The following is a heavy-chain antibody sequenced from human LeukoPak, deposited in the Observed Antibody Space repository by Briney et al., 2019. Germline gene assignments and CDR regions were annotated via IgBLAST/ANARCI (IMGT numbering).Heavy chain of an antibody. Sequence: ASVKVSCKASGYTFTGYYMHWVRQAPGQGLEWMGWINPNSGGTNYAQKFQGRVTMTRNTSISTAYMELSSLRSEDTAVYYCARVISGSFDYWGQGTLVTVSS. D-gene: IGHD2-15*01. CDR2: INPNSGGT. J-gene: IGHJ4*02. CDR1: GYTFTGYY. V-gene: IGHV1-2*02. CDR3: ARVISGSFDY.